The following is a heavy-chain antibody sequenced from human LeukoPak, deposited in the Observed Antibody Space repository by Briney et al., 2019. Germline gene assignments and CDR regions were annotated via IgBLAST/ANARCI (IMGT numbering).Heavy chain of an antibody. J-gene: IGHJ5*02. CDR1: GGSISSGGYY. Sequence: SETLSLTCTVSGGSISSGGYYWSWIRQHPGKGLEWIGYIYYSGSTYYNPSLKSRVTISVDTSKNQFSLKLSSVTAADPAVYYCARGDYYDSSDEGWFDPWGQGTLVTVSS. V-gene: IGHV4-31*03. CDR3: ARGDYYDSSDEGWFDP. CDR2: IYYSGST. D-gene: IGHD3-22*01.